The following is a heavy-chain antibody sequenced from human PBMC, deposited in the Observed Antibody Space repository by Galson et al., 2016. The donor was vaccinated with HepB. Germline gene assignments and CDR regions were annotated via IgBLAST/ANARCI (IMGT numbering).Heavy chain of an antibody. CDR1: GYTFTNYG. D-gene: IGHD3-10*01. V-gene: IGHV1-18*04. CDR3: AFERGTSGSLD. CDR2: ISAYNGHT. J-gene: IGHJ4*02. Sequence: SVKVSCKASGYTFTNYGISWVRQAPGQGLEWMGWISAYNGHTNYAQIVQGRLTMTTDTPTSTAYMELRSLRSDDTAVYYCAFERGTSGSLDWGQGTLVTVSS.